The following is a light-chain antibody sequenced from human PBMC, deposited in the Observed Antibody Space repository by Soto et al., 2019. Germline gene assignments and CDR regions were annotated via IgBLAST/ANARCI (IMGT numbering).Light chain of an antibody. CDR3: KSYAGSNTYV. CDR2: EVA. CDR1: KKDLGVYDF. J-gene: IGLJ1*01. V-gene: IGLV2-8*01. Sequence: QSVLTQPHSAAGPPGQSVTISCTGTKKDLGVYDFVSWYHHPPGKAPRLIIYEVAPRLSGVPDRFSGSKSGNTASLTVSGLQGADEADYFCKSYAGSNTYVLGSGTKVTVL.